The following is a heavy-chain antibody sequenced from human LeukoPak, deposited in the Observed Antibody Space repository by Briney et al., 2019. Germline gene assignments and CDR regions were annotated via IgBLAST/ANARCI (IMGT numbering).Heavy chain of an antibody. Sequence: GGSLRLSCAASGFTFSSYSMNWVRQAPGKGLEWISYINSGSTIMYYADSVKGRFTISRDNAKNSLYLQMNSLRAEDTALYYCAKADTYYYGSGQRDWYFDLWGRGTLVTVSS. J-gene: IGHJ2*01. CDR2: INSGSTIM. V-gene: IGHV3-48*04. CDR3: AKADTYYYGSGQRDWYFDL. D-gene: IGHD3-10*01. CDR1: GFTFSSYS.